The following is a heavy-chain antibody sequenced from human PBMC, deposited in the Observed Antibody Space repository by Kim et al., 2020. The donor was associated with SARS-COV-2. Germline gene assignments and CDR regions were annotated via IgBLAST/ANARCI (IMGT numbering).Heavy chain of an antibody. CDR3: ARDALAGYSSSIA. D-gene: IGHD6-6*01. J-gene: IGHJ5*02. CDR2: IYYSGST. Sequence: SETLSLTCTVSGGSISSYYWSWIRQPPGKGLEWIGYIYYSGSTNYNPSLKSRVTISVDTSKNQFSLKLSSVTAADTAVYYCARDALAGYSSSIAWGQGTLVTVSS. CDR1: GGSISSYY. V-gene: IGHV4-59*13.